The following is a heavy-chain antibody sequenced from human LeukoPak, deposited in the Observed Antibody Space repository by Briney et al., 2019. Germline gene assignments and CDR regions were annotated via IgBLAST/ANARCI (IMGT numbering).Heavy chain of an antibody. CDR2: IYYSGST. CDR3: ARGRYCSGGSCYLFDY. J-gene: IGHJ4*02. D-gene: IGHD2-15*01. Sequence: SETLSLTCTVSGGSISSSSYYWGWIRQPPGKGLEWIGSIYYSGSTYYNPSLKSRVTISVDTSKNQFSLKLSSVTAADTAVYYCARGRYCSGGSCYLFDYWGQGTLVTVSS. V-gene: IGHV4-39*07. CDR1: GGSISSSSYY.